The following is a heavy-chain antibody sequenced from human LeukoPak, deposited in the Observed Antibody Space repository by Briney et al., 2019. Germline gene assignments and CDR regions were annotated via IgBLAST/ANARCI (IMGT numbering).Heavy chain of an antibody. CDR2: ISSSGSTI. CDR3: ARFNDGILTGYFLFDY. Sequence: PGGSLRLSCAASGFTFSSYEMNWVRQAPGKGLEWVSYISSSGSTIYYADSVKGRFTISRDNAKNSLYLQMNSLRAEDTAVYYCARFNDGILTGYFLFDYWGQGTLVTVSS. V-gene: IGHV3-48*03. D-gene: IGHD3-9*01. CDR1: GFTFSSYE. J-gene: IGHJ4*02.